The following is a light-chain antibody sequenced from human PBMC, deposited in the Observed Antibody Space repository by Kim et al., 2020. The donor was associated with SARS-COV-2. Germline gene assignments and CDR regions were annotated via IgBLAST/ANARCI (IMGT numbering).Light chain of an antibody. J-gene: IGLJ2*01. Sequence: SSELTQDPAVSVALGQTVRITCQGDSLRSYYASWYQQKPGQAPVLVIYGKNNRPSGIPDRFSGSSSGNTASLTITGAQAEDEADYYCNSRDSSGNHRVVFGGGTKVTVL. V-gene: IGLV3-19*01. CDR3: NSRDSSGNHRVV. CDR2: GKN. CDR1: SLRSYY.